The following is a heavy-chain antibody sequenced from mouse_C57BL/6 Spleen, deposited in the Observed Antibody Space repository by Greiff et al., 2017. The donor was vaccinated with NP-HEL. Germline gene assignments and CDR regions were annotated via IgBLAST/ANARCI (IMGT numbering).Heavy chain of an antibody. J-gene: IGHJ4*01. CDR3: TNYYGSSSPYAMDY. CDR1: GFTFSDAW. CDR2: IRNKANNHAT. D-gene: IGHD1-1*01. Sequence: LQQSGGGLVQPGGSMKLSCAASGFTFSDAWMDWVRQSPEKGLEWVAEIRNKANNHATYYAESVKGRFTISRDDSKSSVYLQMNSLRAEDTGIYYCTNYYGSSSPYAMDYWGQGTSVTVSS. V-gene: IGHV6-6*01.